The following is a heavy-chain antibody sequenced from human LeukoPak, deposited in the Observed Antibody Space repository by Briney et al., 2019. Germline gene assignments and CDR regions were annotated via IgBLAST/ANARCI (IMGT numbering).Heavy chain of an antibody. CDR2: IIPIFGTA. D-gene: IGHD2-2*01. J-gene: IGHJ5*02. Sequence: ASVKVSCKASGGTFSSYAISWVRQAPGQGLEWKGGIIPIFGTANYAQKFQGRVTITADESTSTAYMELSSLRSEDTAVYYCARDPHMHDGPAAYVAKNWFDPWGQGTLVTVSS. CDR1: GGTFSSYA. V-gene: IGHV1-69*13. CDR3: ARDPHMHDGPAAYVAKNWFDP.